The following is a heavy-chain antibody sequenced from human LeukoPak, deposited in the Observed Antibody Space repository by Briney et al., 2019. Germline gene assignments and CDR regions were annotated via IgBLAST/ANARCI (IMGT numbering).Heavy chain of an antibody. V-gene: IGHV3-23*01. J-gene: IGHJ2*01. D-gene: IGHD4-17*01. CDR3: AKVSDYGLAYWYFDL. CDR1: GFTVSSNY. Sequence: GGSLRLSCAASGFTVSSNYMSWVRQAPGKGLEWVSAISGSGGSTYYADSVKGRFTISRDNSKNTLYLQMNSLRAEDTAVYYCAKVSDYGLAYWYFDLWGRGTLVTVSS. CDR2: ISGSGGST.